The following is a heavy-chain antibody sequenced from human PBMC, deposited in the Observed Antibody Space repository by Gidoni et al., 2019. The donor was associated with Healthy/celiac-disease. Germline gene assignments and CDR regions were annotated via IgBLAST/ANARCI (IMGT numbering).Heavy chain of an antibody. D-gene: IGHD3-10*01. CDR3: ARGTGTMVRGVHLYYGMDV. J-gene: IGHJ6*02. Sequence: QVQLQESGPGLVKPSETLSLTCTVSGGSISSYYWSWIRQPPGKGLEWIGYIYYSGSTNYNPSLKSRVTISVDTSKNQFSLKLSSVTAADTAVYYCARGTGTMVRGVHLYYGMDVWGQGTTVTVSS. CDR1: GGSISSYY. CDR2: IYYSGST. V-gene: IGHV4-59*01.